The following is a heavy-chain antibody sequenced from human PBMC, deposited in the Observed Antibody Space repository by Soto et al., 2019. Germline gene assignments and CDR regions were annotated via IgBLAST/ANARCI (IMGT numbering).Heavy chain of an antibody. CDR3: ARDIGVTHGDLEY. J-gene: IGHJ4*02. CDR1: GFTFGSLA. D-gene: IGHD4-17*01. CDR2: IWYDGSNK. Sequence: QVQLVESGGAVAQPGSSLSLSCAAFGFTFGSLAMHWVRQAPGKGLGWVAVIWYDGSNKYYADSVRGRFTISRDNSKDTLYLQMNSLGTEDTAVYFCARDIGVTHGDLEYGGQGTLVTVSS. V-gene: IGHV3-33*01.